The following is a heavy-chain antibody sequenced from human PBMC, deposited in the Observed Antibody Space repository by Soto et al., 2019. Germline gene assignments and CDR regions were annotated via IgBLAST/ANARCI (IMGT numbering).Heavy chain of an antibody. CDR1: GFNFSNAW. J-gene: IGHJ4*01. V-gene: IGHV3-15*07. CDR3: STDSYSDMTVVRLDN. Sequence: GGSLRLSCAASGFNFSNAWINCVRQAPGKGLEWVGRIKSKTDGGTTDFAAPVKGRFAISRDDSKNIAYMQMNSLKIEDTAVYYCSTDSYSDMTVVRLDNWGHGTLVTVSS. D-gene: IGHD3-22*01. CDR2: IKSKTDGGTT.